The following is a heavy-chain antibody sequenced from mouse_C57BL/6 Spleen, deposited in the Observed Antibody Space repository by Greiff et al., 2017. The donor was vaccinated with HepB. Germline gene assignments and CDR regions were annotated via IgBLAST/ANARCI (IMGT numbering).Heavy chain of an antibody. CDR2: ISGGGGNT. CDR1: GFTFSSYT. J-gene: IGHJ1*03. V-gene: IGHV5-9*01. Sequence: EVQGVESGGGLVKPGGSLKLSCAASGFTFSSYTMSWVRQTPEKRLEWVATISGGGGNTYYPDSVKGRFTISRDNAKNTLYLQMSSLRSEDTALYYCARRFITTVVEYFDVWGTGTTVTVSS. D-gene: IGHD1-1*01. CDR3: ARRFITTVVEYFDV.